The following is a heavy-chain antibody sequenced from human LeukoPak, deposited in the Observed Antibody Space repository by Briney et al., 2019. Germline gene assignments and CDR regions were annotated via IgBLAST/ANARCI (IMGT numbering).Heavy chain of an antibody. CDR1: GYTLTELS. J-gene: IGHJ4*02. D-gene: IGHD3-22*01. CDR3: ATDPYYDSSGYYYY. Sequence: GASVEVSCKVSGYTLTELSMHWVRQAPGKGLEWMGGFDPEDGETIYAQKFQGRVTMTEDTSTDTAYMELSSLRSEDTAVYYCATDPYYDSSGYYYYWGQGTLVTVSS. CDR2: FDPEDGET. V-gene: IGHV1-24*01.